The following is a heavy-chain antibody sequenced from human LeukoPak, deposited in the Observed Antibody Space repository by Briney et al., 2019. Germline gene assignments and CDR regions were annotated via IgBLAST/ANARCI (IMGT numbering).Heavy chain of an antibody. D-gene: IGHD3-22*01. J-gene: IGHJ4*02. V-gene: IGHV3-11*04. Sequence: GGSLRLPCAASGLTFSDYYMTWIRQAPGKGLEWVAYISSSGSTIYSADSVKGPFTVSRDNAKNSLFLHMNSLRAEDTAIYYCAIQITMIVVVPYFDYWGQGTLVTVSS. CDR1: GLTFSDYY. CDR2: ISSSGSTI. CDR3: AIQITMIVVVPYFDY.